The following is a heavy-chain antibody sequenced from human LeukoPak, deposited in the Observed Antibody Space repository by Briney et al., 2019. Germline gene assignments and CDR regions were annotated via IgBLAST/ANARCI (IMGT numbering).Heavy chain of an antibody. CDR2: INSNSGDT. V-gene: IGHV1-2*02. J-gene: IGHJ6*03. CDR3: ARLYSGYGNYDYYMDV. Sequence: GASVKVSCKASGYTFTGYYMHWVRQVPGQGLEWMGWINSNSGDTNYAQKFQGRVTMTRDTSISTAYMELSRLRSDDTAVYYCARLYSGYGNYDYYMDVWGKGTTVTVSS. CDR1: GYTFTGYY. D-gene: IGHD5-12*01.